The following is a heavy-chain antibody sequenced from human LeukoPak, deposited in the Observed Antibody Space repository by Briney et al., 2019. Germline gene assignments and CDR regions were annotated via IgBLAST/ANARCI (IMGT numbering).Heavy chain of an antibody. Sequence: SETLSLTCSVYGESFSRYYWSWIRQSPGKGLEWIGENSHSGSTNYNPSLKSRVTISVDKSKNQFSLKLTSVTAADTAVYYCARPEYCSSTTCSGAFEIWGQGTMVVVSS. J-gene: IGHJ3*02. D-gene: IGHD2/OR15-2a*01. CDR2: NSHSGST. CDR3: ARPEYCSSTTCSGAFEI. V-gene: IGHV4-34*01. CDR1: GESFSRYY.